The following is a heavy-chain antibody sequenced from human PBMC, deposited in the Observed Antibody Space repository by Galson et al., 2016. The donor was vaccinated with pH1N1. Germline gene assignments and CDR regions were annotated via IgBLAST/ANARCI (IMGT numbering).Heavy chain of an antibody. CDR3: GRAGLSGVATDF. CDR1: GYTFTHYA. D-gene: IGHD3-3*01. J-gene: IGHJ4*02. V-gene: IGHV7-4-1*02. CDR2: INTDTGSP. Sequence: SVKVSCKASGYTFTHYAVNWVRQAPGQGLEWMGWINTDTGSPTYDQDFTGRFVFSLDTSVNTTYLRINSRKVEDTSVYYCGRAGLSGVATDFWGQGTLVTVSS.